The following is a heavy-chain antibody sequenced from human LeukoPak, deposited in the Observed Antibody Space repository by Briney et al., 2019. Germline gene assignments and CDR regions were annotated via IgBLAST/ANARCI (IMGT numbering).Heavy chain of an antibody. Sequence: GGSLRLSCAASGFTFSSYGMHWVRQAPGKGLEWVAVISYDGSNKYYADSVKGRFTISRDNSKNTLYLQMNSLRAEDTAVYYCAKGKYYNDSNYIDYWGQGTLVTVSS. CDR2: ISYDGSNK. J-gene: IGHJ4*02. CDR1: GFTFSSYG. V-gene: IGHV3-30*18. D-gene: IGHD3-22*01. CDR3: AKGKYYNDSNYIDY.